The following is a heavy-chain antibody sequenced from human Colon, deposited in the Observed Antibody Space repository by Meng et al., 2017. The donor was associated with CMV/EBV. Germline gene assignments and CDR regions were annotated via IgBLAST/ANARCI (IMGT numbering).Heavy chain of an antibody. CDR2: ISFDASNK. D-gene: IGHD1-26*01. Sequence: GESLKISCAASGFSISPYAMQWVRQASGKGLEWVAVISFDASNKRYADSVKGRFAISRDNSKDTLYLEMNSLRTEDTAVYYCARDAVVGPTSRSGIGYFDQWGQGTLVTVSS. J-gene: IGHJ4*02. CDR3: ARDAVVGPTSRSGIGYFDQ. CDR1: GFSISPYA. V-gene: IGHV3-30*01.